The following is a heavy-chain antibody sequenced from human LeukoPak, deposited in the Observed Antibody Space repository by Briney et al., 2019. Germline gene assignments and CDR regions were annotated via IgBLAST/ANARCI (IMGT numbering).Heavy chain of an antibody. Sequence: GSSVKVSCKASGGTFSSYGISWVRQAPGQGLEWMGGIIPIFHTPHYAQKFQGKVTITTDESANTAFMELSSLRSEDTAVYYCARDRPGGEIVAPFDYWGQGTLVTVSS. J-gene: IGHJ4*02. CDR1: GGTFSSYG. CDR2: IIPIFHTP. CDR3: ARDRPGGEIVAPFDY. D-gene: IGHD5-12*01. V-gene: IGHV1-69*05.